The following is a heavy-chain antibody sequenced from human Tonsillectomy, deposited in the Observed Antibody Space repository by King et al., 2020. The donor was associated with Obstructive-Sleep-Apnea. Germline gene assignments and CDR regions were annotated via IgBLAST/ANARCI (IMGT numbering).Heavy chain of an antibody. CDR3: AKGLTGDQGY. J-gene: IGHJ4*02. Sequence: VQLVESGGGVVQPGRSLRLSCAASGFTFSSYGMHWVRQAPGKGLEGVAAISYDGSNKYYADSVKGRFTISRDNSKNTLYLQMNSLRAEDTAVYYYAKGLTGDQGYWGQGTLVTVSS. V-gene: IGHV3-30*18. D-gene: IGHD7-27*01. CDR2: ISYDGSNK. CDR1: GFTFSSYG.